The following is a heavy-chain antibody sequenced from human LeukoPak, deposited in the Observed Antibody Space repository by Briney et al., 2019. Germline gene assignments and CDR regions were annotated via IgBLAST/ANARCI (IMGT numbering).Heavy chain of an antibody. Sequence: SETLSLTCTVSGGSISTYYWSWIRQPPGKGLEWNGYIFYSGSTNYNPSLKSRVTLSVDTSKNQFSLKLSSVTAADTAVYYCARLQFGSGDYHEVDYWGQGTLVTVSS. V-gene: IGHV4-59*08. CDR3: ARLQFGSGDYHEVDY. CDR1: GGSISTYY. CDR2: IFYSGST. J-gene: IGHJ4*02. D-gene: IGHD3-22*01.